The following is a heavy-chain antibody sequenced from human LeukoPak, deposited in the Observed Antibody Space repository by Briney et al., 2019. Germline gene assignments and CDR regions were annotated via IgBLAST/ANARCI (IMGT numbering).Heavy chain of an antibody. CDR1: EFSFRTSW. D-gene: IGHD3-10*01. CDR3: ARSPAGDAWPPAYYMVV. J-gene: IGHJ6*03. V-gene: IGHV3-7*01. Sequence: PGGSLRLSCADSEFSFRTSWMSWVPQAPQKGLEWVSNIKEDGTEKYYVGSVKGRFTISRDNAKKSLYLQMNSLRDDDTAVYFCARSPAGDAWPPAYYMVVWGKGTTVTVSS. CDR2: IKEDGTEK.